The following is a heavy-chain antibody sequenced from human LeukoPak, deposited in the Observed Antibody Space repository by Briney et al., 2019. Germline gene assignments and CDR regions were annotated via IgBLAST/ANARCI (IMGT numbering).Heavy chain of an antibody. D-gene: IGHD4-23*01. Sequence: GRSLRLSCAASGFTFDDYAMHWVRQAPGKGLEWVGRIKSKTDGGTTDYAAPVKGRFTISRDDSKNTLYLQMNSLKTEDTAVYYCTTGLTPPPPGGTAHYYYYYYGMDVWGQGTTVTVSS. CDR1: GFTFDDYA. V-gene: IGHV3-15*01. J-gene: IGHJ6*02. CDR3: TTGLTPPPPGGTAHYYYYYYGMDV. CDR2: IKSKTDGGTT.